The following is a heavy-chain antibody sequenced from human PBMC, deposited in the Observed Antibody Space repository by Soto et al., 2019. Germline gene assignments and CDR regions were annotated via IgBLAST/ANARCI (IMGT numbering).Heavy chain of an antibody. D-gene: IGHD4-17*01. CDR1: GFTFSSYE. V-gene: IGHV3-48*03. CDR3: ARTTGGGCFDY. J-gene: IGHJ4*02. CDR2: ISSSGSTI. Sequence: GGSLRLSCAASGFTFSSYEMNWVRQAPGKGLEWVSYISSSGSTIYYADSVKGRFTISRDNAKNSLYLQMNSLRAEDTAVYYCARTTGGGCFDYWGQGTLVTVSS.